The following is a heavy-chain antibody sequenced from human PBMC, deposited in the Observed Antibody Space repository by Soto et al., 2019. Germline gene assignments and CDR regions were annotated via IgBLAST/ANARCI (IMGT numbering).Heavy chain of an antibody. CDR1: GFTISSYG. Sequence: QVHLVESGGGVVHPGRSLRLSCAASGFTISSYGMNWVRQAPGKGLEWVAIIWYDGGNKYYADSVKGRFTISRDNSNNTVYLQMNSLRAEDTAMYYCARRGDDYGDYYFDHWGQGALVTVSS. CDR3: ARRGDDYGDYYFDH. V-gene: IGHV3-33*01. CDR2: IWYDGGNK. D-gene: IGHD4-17*01. J-gene: IGHJ4*02.